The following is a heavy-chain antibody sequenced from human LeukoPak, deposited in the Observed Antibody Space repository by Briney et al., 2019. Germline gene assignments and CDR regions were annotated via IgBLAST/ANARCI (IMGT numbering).Heavy chain of an antibody. CDR2: IYYSGST. CDR3: ARARSGDYDVYYYYMDV. D-gene: IGHD4-17*01. Sequence: PSETLSLTCTVSGGSISSYYWSWIRQPPRKGLEWIGYIYYSGSTNYNPSPKSRVTISVDTSKNQFSLKLSSVTAADTAVYYCARARSGDYDVYYYYMDVWGKGTTVTVSS. J-gene: IGHJ6*03. CDR1: GGSISSYY. V-gene: IGHV4-59*08.